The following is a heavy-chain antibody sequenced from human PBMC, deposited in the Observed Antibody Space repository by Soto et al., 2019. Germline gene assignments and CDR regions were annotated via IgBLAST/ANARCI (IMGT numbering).Heavy chain of an antibody. Sequence: SETLSLTCTVSGGSIRSYYWSWIRQAPGKGLEWIGYLYNSGSTVYNPSLKSRVTISVDTSKNQFSLKLNSVTAEDTAVDYCGLDLWGYCGTDCYPLDVWGQGTTVTVSS. CDR2: LYNSGST. CDR3: GLDLWGYCGTDCYPLDV. J-gene: IGHJ6*02. CDR1: GGSIRSYY. V-gene: IGHV4-59*01. D-gene: IGHD2-21*02.